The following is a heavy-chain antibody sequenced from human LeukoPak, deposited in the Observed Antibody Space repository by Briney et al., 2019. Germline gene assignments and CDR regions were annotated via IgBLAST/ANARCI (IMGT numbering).Heavy chain of an antibody. CDR3: ASARGVKFYGWFDP. J-gene: IGHJ5*02. V-gene: IGHV4-59*01. CDR1: GGSISSYY. Sequence: SETLSLTCTVSGGSISSYYWSWIRQPPGKGLEWIGYIYYSGSTNYNPSLKSRVTISVDTSKNQFSLKLSYVTAADTAVYYCASARGVKFYGWFDPWGQGTLVTVSS. D-gene: IGHD3-10*01. CDR2: IYYSGST.